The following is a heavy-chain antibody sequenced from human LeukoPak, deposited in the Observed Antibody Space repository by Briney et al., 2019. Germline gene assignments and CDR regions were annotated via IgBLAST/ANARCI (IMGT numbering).Heavy chain of an antibody. D-gene: IGHD3-3*01. V-gene: IGHV4-59*01. CDR1: GGSTSSYY. Sequence: KPSETLSLTCTVSGGSTSSYYWSWIRQPPGKGLEWIGYIYYSGSTNYNPSLKSRVTISVDTSKNQFSLKLSSVTAADTAVYYCARVATRRYYDFWSGYLDTDAFDIWGQGTMVTVSS. CDR3: ARVATRRYYDFWSGYLDTDAFDI. CDR2: IYYSGST. J-gene: IGHJ3*02.